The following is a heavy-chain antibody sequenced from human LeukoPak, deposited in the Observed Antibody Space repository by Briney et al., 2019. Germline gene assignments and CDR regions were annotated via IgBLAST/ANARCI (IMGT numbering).Heavy chain of an antibody. J-gene: IGHJ4*02. CDR2: VNHRGRT. CDR1: GESFSGYY. V-gene: IGHV4-34*01. Sequence: SETLSLTCAVYGESFSGYYWSWIRQPPGKGLEWIGEVNHRGRTNYNPSLKSRVTISVDTSKNQFSLNLTSVTAADTSVYYCARVDYGDYSKAFDYWGQGTLVTVSS. D-gene: IGHD4-17*01. CDR3: ARVDYGDYSKAFDY.